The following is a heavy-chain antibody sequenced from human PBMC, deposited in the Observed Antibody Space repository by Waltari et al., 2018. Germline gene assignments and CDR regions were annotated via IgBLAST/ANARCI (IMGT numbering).Heavy chain of an antibody. Sequence: EVQVMECGGGLVQPGGSLKLCCAASGFISSASGIHWVRQASGKGLEWVGRSRSKANGCATAYAEAGKGRFTISRDDSKNTAYLEMNSLKTEDTAVYYCIRVDYYVSGTYAVDNWGQGALVTVSS. D-gene: IGHD3-10*01. V-gene: IGHV3-73*02. J-gene: IGHJ4*02. CDR3: IRVDYYVSGTYAVDN. CDR1: GFISSASG. CDR2: SRSKANGCAT.